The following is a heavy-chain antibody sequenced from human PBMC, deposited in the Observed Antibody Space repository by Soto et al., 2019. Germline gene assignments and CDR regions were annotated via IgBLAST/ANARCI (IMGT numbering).Heavy chain of an antibody. CDR3: VRYDRINMKPYSPEGFHI. V-gene: IGHV4-39*01. Sequence: PSETLSLTGTVSGDSISSSNSHWGWTRRPPGKGLEYIGSVYYGGAIFYSGNIYYNPSLKSRVTISVDTSKNQFSLRLSSVTAADTGVYYCVRYDRINMKPYSPEGFHIWGQGTMVTVSS. CDR2: VYYGGAIFYSGNI. CDR1: GDSISSSNSH. J-gene: IGHJ3*02. D-gene: IGHD3-3*02.